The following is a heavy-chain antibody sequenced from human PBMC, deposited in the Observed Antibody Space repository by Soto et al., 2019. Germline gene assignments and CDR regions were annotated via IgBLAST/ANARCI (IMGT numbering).Heavy chain of an antibody. Sequence: QVQLQESGPGLVKPSQTLSLTCTVSGGSISSGGYYWSWIRQHPGKGLEWIGYIYYSGSTYYNPSLKSRFTISVDTSKNQFSLKLSSVTAADTAVYYCARGYGDYGYYYYGMDVWGQGTTVTVSS. V-gene: IGHV4-31*03. CDR3: ARGYGDYGYYYYGMDV. D-gene: IGHD4-17*01. CDR1: GGSISSGGYY. CDR2: IYYSGST. J-gene: IGHJ6*02.